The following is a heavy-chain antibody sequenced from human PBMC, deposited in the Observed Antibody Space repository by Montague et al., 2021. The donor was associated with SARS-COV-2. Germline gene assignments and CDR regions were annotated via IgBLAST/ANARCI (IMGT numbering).Heavy chain of an antibody. V-gene: IGHV3-64*01. CDR3: ARGLGPPTVVTPAYFDY. J-gene: IGHJ4*02. CDR2: ISSNGGST. D-gene: IGHD4-23*01. Sequence: SLRLSCAASGFTFSSYAMHWVRQAPGKGLEYVSAISSNGGSTYYANPVKGRFTISRDNSKNTLYLQMGSLRAEDMAVYYCARGLGPPTVVTPAYFDYWGQGTLVTVSS. CDR1: GFTFSSYA.